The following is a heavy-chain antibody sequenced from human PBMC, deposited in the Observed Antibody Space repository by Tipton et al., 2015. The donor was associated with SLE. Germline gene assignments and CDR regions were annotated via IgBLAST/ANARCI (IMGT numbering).Heavy chain of an antibody. D-gene: IGHD5-24*01. CDR2: ISSSSDYI. V-gene: IGHV3-21*03. CDR1: GFTFSYSS. CDR3: GAVESFDY. J-gene: IGHJ4*02. Sequence: GSLRLSCAASGFTFSYSSLNWVRQAPGKGLEWVSSISSSSDYIYYTDSVKGRFTISRDNAKSSLYLQMDSLRVEDTAVYYCGAVESFDYWGQGTLVTVSS.